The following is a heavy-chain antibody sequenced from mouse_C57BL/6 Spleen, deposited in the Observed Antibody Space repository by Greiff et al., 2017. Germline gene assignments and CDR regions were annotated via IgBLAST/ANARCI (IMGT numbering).Heavy chain of an antibody. D-gene: IGHD1-1*01. J-gene: IGHJ3*01. V-gene: IGHV1-53*01. CDR3: ARDYYGSSAAWFAY. CDR2: INPSNGGT. Sequence: VQLQQPGTELVKPGASVKLSCKASGYTFTSYWMHWVKQRPGQGLEWIGNINPSNGGTNYNEKFKSKATLTVDKSSSTAYMQLSSLTAEDSAFYYCARDYYGSSAAWFAYWGQGTLVTVSA. CDR1: GYTFTSYW.